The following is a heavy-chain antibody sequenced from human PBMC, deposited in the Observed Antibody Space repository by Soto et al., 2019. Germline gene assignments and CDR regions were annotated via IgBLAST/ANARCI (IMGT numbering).Heavy chain of an antibody. CDR1: GFSFSSYA. V-gene: IGHV3-23*01. Sequence: GGSLRLSCAASGFSFSSYAMSWVRQAPGKGLEWVSAISGSGGSTYYADSVKGRFTISRDNSKNTLYLQMNSLRAEDTAVYYCSKYLYSYDYYPFDYWGQGTLVTVSS. D-gene: IGHD3-16*01. J-gene: IGHJ4*02. CDR3: SKYLYSYDYYPFDY. CDR2: ISGSGGST.